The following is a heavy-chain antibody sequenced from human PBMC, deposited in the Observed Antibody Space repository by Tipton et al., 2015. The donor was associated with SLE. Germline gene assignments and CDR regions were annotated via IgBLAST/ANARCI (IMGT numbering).Heavy chain of an antibody. D-gene: IGHD3-10*01. CDR2: IIHSGRT. J-gene: IGHJ2*01. V-gene: IGHV4-34*12. Sequence: TLSLTCAVYGGSFSGHYWTWIRQPPGKGLEWIGDIIHSGRTNYNPSLKSRVTISIDTSKNQFSLNLTSVTAADTAVYYCASPGTYGSGSFDPWGRGTLVTVSS. CDR3: ASPGTYGSGSFDP. CDR1: GGSFSGHY.